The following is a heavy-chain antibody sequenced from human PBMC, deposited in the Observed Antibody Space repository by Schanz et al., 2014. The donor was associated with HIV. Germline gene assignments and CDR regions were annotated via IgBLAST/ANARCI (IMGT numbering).Heavy chain of an antibody. Sequence: QVQLVQSGAEVKKPGASVKVSCKASGYTFTGYYMHWVRQAPGQGLEWMGWINPNEGDTKFAQKFRGRVTMTRDTSISTAYMELSRLRSDDTAVYYCARGRSGYCSGGSCPYGRYYFDYWGQGTLVTVSS. D-gene: IGHD2-15*01. CDR2: INPNEGDT. J-gene: IGHJ4*02. V-gene: IGHV1-2*02. CDR3: ARGRSGYCSGGSCPYGRYYFDY. CDR1: GYTFTGYY.